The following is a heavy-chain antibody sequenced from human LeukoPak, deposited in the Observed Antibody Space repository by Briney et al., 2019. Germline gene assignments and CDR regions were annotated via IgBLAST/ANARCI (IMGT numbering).Heavy chain of an antibody. CDR2: IYHSGTT. CDR1: GGSISSNNW. V-gene: IGHV4-4*02. J-gene: IGHJ5*02. Sequence: PSGTLSLTCAVSGGSISSNNWWSWVRQPPGEGLEWIGNIYHSGTTHYNPSLKSRVTISVDKSKNQFSLKLNSVTAADTAVYYCAKRSNRRRNWFDPWGQGTLVTVSS. D-gene: IGHD1-14*01. CDR3: AKRSNRRRNWFDP.